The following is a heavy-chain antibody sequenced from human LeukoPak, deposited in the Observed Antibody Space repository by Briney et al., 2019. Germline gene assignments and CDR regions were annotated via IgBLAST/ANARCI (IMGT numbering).Heavy chain of an antibody. V-gene: IGHV4-59*02. J-gene: IGHJ4*02. CDR3: SEGYFEPFAH. D-gene: IGHD3-9*01. CDR1: GASVSSSH. Sequence: SETLSLTCVVSGASVSSSHWNWIRQLPGKGLEWIGCLSYTGKTDYNPSLSGRVTMSLGTSNTQVSLTLRSVTAADTAVYYCSEGYFEPFAHWGQGILVAVSS. CDR2: LSYTGKT.